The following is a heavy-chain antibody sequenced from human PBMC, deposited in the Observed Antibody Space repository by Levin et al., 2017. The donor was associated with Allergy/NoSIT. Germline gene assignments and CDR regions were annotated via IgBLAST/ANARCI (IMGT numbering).Heavy chain of an antibody. CDR2: IYSGGST. J-gene: IGHJ4*02. Sequence: GESLKISCAASGFTVSSNYMSWVRQAPGEGLEWVSVIYSGGSTYYADSVKGRFTISRDNSKNTLYLQMNSLRAEDTAVYYCARASISYYYDFDYWGQGTLVTVSS. CDR1: GFTVSSNY. D-gene: IGHD3-22*01. CDR3: ARASISYYYDFDY. V-gene: IGHV3-53*01.